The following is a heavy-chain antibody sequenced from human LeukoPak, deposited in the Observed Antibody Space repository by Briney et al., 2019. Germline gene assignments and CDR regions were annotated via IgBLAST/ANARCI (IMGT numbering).Heavy chain of an antibody. Sequence: GGSLRLSCAVSGLTVSNVWMNWVRQAPGKGLEWVGRIKSKKDGGTTEFAAPVRGRFTISRDDSQNTLYLQMNSLTSDDTAVYYCKQGSGFYYDYWGQGTLVTVSS. CDR2: IKSKKDGGTT. CDR3: KQGSGFYYDY. D-gene: IGHD3-22*01. J-gene: IGHJ4*02. V-gene: IGHV3-15*07. CDR1: GLTVSNVW.